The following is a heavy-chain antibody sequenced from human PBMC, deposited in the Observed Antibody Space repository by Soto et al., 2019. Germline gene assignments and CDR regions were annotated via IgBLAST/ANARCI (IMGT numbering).Heavy chain of an antibody. CDR3: ARAPEYCRSTSCYIGHY. J-gene: IGHJ4*02. Sequence: EVQLVEYGGGLVKPGGSLRLSCAAAGFTVSSYSMNWVRQAPGKGLEWVSSISSSSSYIYYADSVKGRFTISRDNAKNSLYLQMNSLRAEATAVYYCARAPEYCRSTSCYIGHYWGQGNLGTGSS. V-gene: IGHV3-21*01. D-gene: IGHD2-2*02. CDR1: GFTVSSYS. CDR2: ISSSSSYI.